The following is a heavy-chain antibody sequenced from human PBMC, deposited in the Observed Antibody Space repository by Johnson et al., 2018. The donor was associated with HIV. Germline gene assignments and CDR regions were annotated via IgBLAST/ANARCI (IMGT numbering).Heavy chain of an antibody. V-gene: IGHV3-66*01. CDR3: ARVSWGDAFDI. J-gene: IGHJ3*02. CDR2: IYRGGNT. D-gene: IGHD7-27*01. CDR1: GFTVSTSF. Sequence: MQLVESGGGLVQPGGSLRLSCAASGFTVSTSFMSWVRQTPRTGLEWVSVIYRGGNTYYADSVKGRFTISRDNSKNTLYLQMGSLRAEDMAVYYCARVSWGDAFDIWGQGTMVTVSS.